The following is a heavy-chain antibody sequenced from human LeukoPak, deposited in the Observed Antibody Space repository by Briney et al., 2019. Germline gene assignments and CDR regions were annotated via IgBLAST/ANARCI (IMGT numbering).Heavy chain of an antibody. V-gene: IGHV1-69*04. CDR2: IIPILGIA. Sequence: ASVKVSCKASGYTFTNDAISWVRQAPGQGLEWMGRIIPILGIANYAQKFQGRVTITADKSTSTAYMELSSLRSDDTAVYYCARDLLSWGPAAGGGDAFDIWGQGTMVTVSS. J-gene: IGHJ3*02. CDR3: ARDLLSWGPAAGGGDAFDI. D-gene: IGHD6-13*01. CDR1: GYTFTNDA.